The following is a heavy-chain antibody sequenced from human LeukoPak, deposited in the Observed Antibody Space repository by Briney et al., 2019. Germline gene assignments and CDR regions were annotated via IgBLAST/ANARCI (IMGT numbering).Heavy chain of an antibody. J-gene: IGHJ4*02. CDR1: GGSISSGS. D-gene: IGHD3-10*01. CDR3: ARGHGSGSYYNDYYFDY. Sequence: KPSETLSLTCTVSGGSISSGSYYWGWIRQSPGKGLEWVSSISSSSSYIYYADSVKGRFTISRDNAKNSLYLQMNSLRAEDTAVYYCARGHGSGSYYNDYYFDYWGQGTLVTVSS. V-gene: IGHV3-21*01. CDR2: ISSSSSYI.